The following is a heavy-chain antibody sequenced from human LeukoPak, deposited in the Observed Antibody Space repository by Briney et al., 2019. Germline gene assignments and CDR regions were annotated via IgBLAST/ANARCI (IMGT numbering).Heavy chain of an antibody. V-gene: IGHV4-30-4*08. CDR2: IYYSGST. D-gene: IGHD3-10*01. J-gene: IGHJ4*02. Sequence: PQTLSLTCTVSGGSISSGDYYWSWIRQPPGKGLEWIGYIYYSGSTYYNPSLKSRVTISVDTSKNQFSLKLSSVTAADTAVYYCARLDSGSYVGYWGQGTLVTVSS. CDR1: GGSISSGDYY. CDR3: ARLDSGSYVGY.